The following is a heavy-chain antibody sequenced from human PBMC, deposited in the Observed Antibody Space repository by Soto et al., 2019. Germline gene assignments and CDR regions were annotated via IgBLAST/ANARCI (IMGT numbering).Heavy chain of an antibody. CDR2: IYYSGST. Sequence: SETLSLTCTVSGGSISSYYWSWIRQPPGKGLEWIGYIYYSGSTNYNPPLKSRVTISVDTSKNQFSLKLSSVTAADTAVYYCARDSNWNYGDYYGMDVWGQGTTVTVSS. CDR3: ARDSNWNYGDYYGMDV. CDR1: GGSISSYY. V-gene: IGHV4-59*01. J-gene: IGHJ6*02. D-gene: IGHD1-7*01.